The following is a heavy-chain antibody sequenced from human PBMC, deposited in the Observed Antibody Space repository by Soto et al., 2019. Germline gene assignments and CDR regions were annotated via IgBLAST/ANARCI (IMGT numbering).Heavy chain of an antibody. V-gene: IGHV3-49*03. CDR1: GFTFGDYA. CDR2: IRSKAYGGTT. D-gene: IGHD3-22*01. J-gene: IGHJ3*02. Sequence: GGSLRLSCTASGFTFGDYAMSWFRQAPGKGLEWVGFIRSKAYGGTTEYAASVKGRFTISRDDSKSIAYLQMNSLKTEDTAVYYCTRSISMIVVVITNDAFYIWGQGTMVSVSS. CDR3: TRSISMIVVVITNDAFYI.